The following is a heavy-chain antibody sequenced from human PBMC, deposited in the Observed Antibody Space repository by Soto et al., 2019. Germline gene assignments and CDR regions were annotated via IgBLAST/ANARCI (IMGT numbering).Heavy chain of an antibody. V-gene: IGHV1-3*01. Sequence: ASVKVSCKASGDTFTSYAMHWVRQAPGQRLEWMGWINAGNGNTKYSQKFQGRVTITRDTSASTAYMELSSLRSEDTAVYYCARGGLTGTSAYYFDYWGQGTLVTVSS. CDR1: GDTFTSYA. D-gene: IGHD1-7*01. CDR3: ARGGLTGTSAYYFDY. CDR2: INAGNGNT. J-gene: IGHJ4*02.